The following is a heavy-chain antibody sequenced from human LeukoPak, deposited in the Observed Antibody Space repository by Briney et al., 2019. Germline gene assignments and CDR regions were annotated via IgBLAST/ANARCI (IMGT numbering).Heavy chain of an antibody. CDR3: ARAGQWLAPGGVDY. CDR2: ISYDGSNK. J-gene: IGHJ4*02. D-gene: IGHD6-19*01. CDR1: GFTFSSYA. V-gene: IGHV3-30-3*01. Sequence: GGSLRLSCAASGFTFSSYAIHWVRQAPGKGLEWVAVISYDGSNKYYADSVKGRFTISRDNSKNTLYLQMNSLRAEDTAVYYCARAGQWLAPGGVDYWGQGTLVTVSS.